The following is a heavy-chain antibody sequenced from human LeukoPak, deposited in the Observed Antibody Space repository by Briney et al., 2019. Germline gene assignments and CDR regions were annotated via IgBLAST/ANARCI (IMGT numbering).Heavy chain of an antibody. D-gene: IGHD6-19*01. Sequence: GGSLRLSCATSGFTFNIYWMQWVRQVPGKGLEWVSVISGSGGSTYYADSVKGRFTISRDNSKNTLYLQMNSLRADDTAVYYCAKERGGSGWFIFDYWGQGTLVTVSS. CDR2: ISGSGGST. CDR1: GFTFNIYW. J-gene: IGHJ4*02. V-gene: IGHV3-23*01. CDR3: AKERGGSGWFIFDY.